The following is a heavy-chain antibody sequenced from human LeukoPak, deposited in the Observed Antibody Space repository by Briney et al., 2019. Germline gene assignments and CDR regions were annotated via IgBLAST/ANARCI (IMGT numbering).Heavy chain of an antibody. V-gene: IGHV4-34*01. CDR1: GGSFSGYY. Sequence: HPSETLSLTCAVYGGSFSGYYWSWIRQPPGKGLEWIGEINHSGSTNYNPSLKSRVTISVDTSKNQFSLKLSSVTAADTAVYYCANRPSKYSYGSGSYADYWGQGTLVTVSS. D-gene: IGHD3-10*01. CDR2: INHSGST. J-gene: IGHJ4*02. CDR3: ANRPSKYSYGSGSYADY.